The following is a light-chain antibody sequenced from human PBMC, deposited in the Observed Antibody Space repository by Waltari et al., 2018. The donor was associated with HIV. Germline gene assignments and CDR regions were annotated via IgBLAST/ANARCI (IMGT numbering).Light chain of an antibody. CDR3: LQNIRAPFA. V-gene: IGKV2-28*01. J-gene: IGKJ2*01. Sequence: TQIPLSLTVSPGESASISCRATESLRHSNGRDYLDWYVQRPGQIPRLLSELASTRASGVPDRFVGTGSGTDFTLRITSVEASDVGTDFCLQNIRAPFAFGQGT. CDR1: ESLRHSNGRDY. CDR2: LAS.